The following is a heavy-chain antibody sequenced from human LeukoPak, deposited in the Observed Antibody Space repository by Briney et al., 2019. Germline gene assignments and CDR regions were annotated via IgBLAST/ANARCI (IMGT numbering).Heavy chain of an antibody. CDR1: GFIVSSTY. V-gene: IGHV3-53*01. CDR2: TYGGDSA. CDR3: ARERGVYSGSYTGYAFDI. D-gene: IGHD1-26*01. Sequence: PGGSLRLSCAASGFIVSSTYMSWARQAPGKGLEWVSLTYGGDSATYADSVKGRFTISRDNAKNSLYLQMNSLRAEDTAVYYCARERGVYSGSYTGYAFDIWGQGTMVTVSS. J-gene: IGHJ3*02.